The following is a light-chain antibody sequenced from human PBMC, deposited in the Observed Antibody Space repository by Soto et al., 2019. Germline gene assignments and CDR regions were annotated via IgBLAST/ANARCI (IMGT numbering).Light chain of an antibody. J-gene: IGKJ1*01. CDR3: HQYNSYFQT. V-gene: IGKV1-5*01. CDR1: QNINNW. Sequence: IQMTQSPSTLSASVGDRVTITCRASQNINNWLAWYQQKAGKAPKLLIYDGSSLESGVPSRFIGSGSGTEFTLNISSLQPDDFATYYCHQYNSYFQTFGQGTKVEI. CDR2: DGS.